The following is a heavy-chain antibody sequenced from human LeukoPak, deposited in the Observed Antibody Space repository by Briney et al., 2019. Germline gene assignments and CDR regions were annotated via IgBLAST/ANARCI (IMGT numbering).Heavy chain of an antibody. Sequence: GGSLRLSCAASGFTFSSYGMSWVRQAPGKGLEWVSAISGSGGSTYYADSVKGRFTISRDNSKNTLYLQMNSLRAEDTAVYYCAKDSYSYGYSFDYWGQGTLVTVSS. D-gene: IGHD5-18*01. V-gene: IGHV3-23*01. J-gene: IGHJ4*02. CDR3: AKDSYSYGYSFDY. CDR2: ISGSGGST. CDR1: GFTFSSYG.